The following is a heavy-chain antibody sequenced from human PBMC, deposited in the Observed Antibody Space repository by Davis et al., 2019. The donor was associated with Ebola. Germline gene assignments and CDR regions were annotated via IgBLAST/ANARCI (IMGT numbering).Heavy chain of an antibody. V-gene: IGHV4-38-2*01. CDR3: ARMDPYCGGDCYEGGDAFDI. CDR1: GYSISSGYY. J-gene: IGHJ3*02. CDR2: IYHSGST. D-gene: IGHD2-21*01. Sequence: PSETLSLTCAVSGYSISSGYYWGWIRQPPGKGLEWFGSIYHSGSTYYNPSLKSRVTISVDTSKNQFSLKLSSVTAADTAVYYCARMDPYCGGDCYEGGDAFDIWGQGTMVTVSS.